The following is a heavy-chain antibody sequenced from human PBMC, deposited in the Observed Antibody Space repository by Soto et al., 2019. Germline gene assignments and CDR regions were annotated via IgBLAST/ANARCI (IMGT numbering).Heavy chain of an antibody. CDR3: ARTETLYCGGDCPLFDL. CDR1: GFSLSNARMG. V-gene: IGHV2-26*01. CDR2: IFSNDEK. Sequence: QVTLKESGPVLVKPTETLTLTCTVSGFSLSNARMGVSWIRQPPGKALEWLAHIFSNDEKSYSTSLKSRLTISKDTSKSQVVLTMTNMDPVDIATYYCARTETLYCGGDCPLFDLWGRGTLVTVSS. D-gene: IGHD2-21*02. J-gene: IGHJ2*01.